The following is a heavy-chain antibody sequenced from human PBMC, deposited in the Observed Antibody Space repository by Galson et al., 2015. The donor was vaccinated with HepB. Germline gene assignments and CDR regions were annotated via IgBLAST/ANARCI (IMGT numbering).Heavy chain of an antibody. Sequence: SLRLSCAASGFTFSSYNMNWVRQAPGKGLERVSSISSSSTYRYYADSVKGRFTISRDNAKNSLYLQMNSLTVEDTAVYYCARDWGIAVADTWWFDPWGQGTLVTVSS. J-gene: IGHJ5*02. CDR3: ARDWGIAVADTWWFDP. CDR1: GFTFSSYN. D-gene: IGHD6-19*01. V-gene: IGHV3-21*01. CDR2: ISSSSTYR.